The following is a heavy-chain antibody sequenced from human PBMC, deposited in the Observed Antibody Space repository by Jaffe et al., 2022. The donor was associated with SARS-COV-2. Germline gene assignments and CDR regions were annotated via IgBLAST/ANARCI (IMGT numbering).Heavy chain of an antibody. J-gene: IGHJ4*02. V-gene: IGHV4-39*01. Sequence: QLQLLESGPGLVMPSETLSLTCTVSGGSIRSSNYFWGWIRQPPGKGLEWIGSIYYSGTTSFNPSLKSRVTISVDTSKNQFSLRLSSVTAADTAVYYCARQRGAVGNTWYYFDNWGQGTLITVSS. D-gene: IGHD6-13*01. CDR3: ARQRGAVGNTWYYFDN. CDR2: IYYSGTT. CDR1: GGSIRSSNYF.